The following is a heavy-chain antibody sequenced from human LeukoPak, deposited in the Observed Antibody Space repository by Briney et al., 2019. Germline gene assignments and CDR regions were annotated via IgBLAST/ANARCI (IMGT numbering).Heavy chain of an antibody. V-gene: IGHV1-18*01. CDR1: GYTFTSYG. Sequence: ASVTVSCTASGYTFTSYGISWVRQAPGQGLEWMGWISAYNGNTNYAQKLQGRVTMTTDTSTSTAYMELRSLRSDDTAVYYCARDPLRYFDWSLLIYYYYGMDVWGQGTTVTVSS. CDR3: ARDPLRYFDWSLLIYYYYGMDV. D-gene: IGHD3-9*01. J-gene: IGHJ6*02. CDR2: ISAYNGNT.